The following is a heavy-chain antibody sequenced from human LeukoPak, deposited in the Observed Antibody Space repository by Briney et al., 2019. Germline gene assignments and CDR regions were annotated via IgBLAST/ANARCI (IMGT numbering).Heavy chain of an antibody. Sequence: SETLSLTCTVSGGSISSYYWSWIRQPPGKGLEWIGYIYYRGSTNYNPSLKSRVTISVDTSKNQSSLKLSSVTAADTAVYYCARGFNPYYYGSGSYYPFDYWGQGTLVTVSS. CDR1: GGSISSYY. J-gene: IGHJ4*02. CDR3: ARGFNPYYYGSGSYYPFDY. V-gene: IGHV4-59*01. CDR2: IYYRGST. D-gene: IGHD3-10*01.